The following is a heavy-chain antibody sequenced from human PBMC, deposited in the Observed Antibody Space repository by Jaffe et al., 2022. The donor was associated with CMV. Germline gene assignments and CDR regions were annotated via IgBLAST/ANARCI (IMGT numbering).Heavy chain of an antibody. Sequence: QVQLVQSGAEVKKPGSSVKVSCKASGGTFSSYAISWVRQAPGQGLEWMGGIIPIFGTANYAQKFQGRVTITADESTSTAYMELSSLRSEDTAVYYCATESPGGGITGTKYYYYGMDVWGQGTTVTVSS. CDR1: GGTFSSYA. CDR2: IIPIFGTA. CDR3: ATESPGGGITGTKYYYYGMDV. D-gene: IGHD1-20*01. V-gene: IGHV1-69*01. J-gene: IGHJ6*02.